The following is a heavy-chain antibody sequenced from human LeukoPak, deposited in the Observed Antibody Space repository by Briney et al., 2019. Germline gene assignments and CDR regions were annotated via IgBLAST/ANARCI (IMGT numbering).Heavy chain of an antibody. Sequence: SQTLSLTCTVSGGSISSGDYYWSWIRQPPGKGLEWIGYIYYSGSTYYNPSLKSRVTISVDTSKNQFSLKLSSVTAADTAVYYCARVEHGSGSYGFDPWGQGTLVTVSS. D-gene: IGHD3-10*01. J-gene: IGHJ5*02. V-gene: IGHV4-30-4*01. CDR1: GGSISSGDYY. CDR2: IYYSGST. CDR3: ARVEHGSGSYGFDP.